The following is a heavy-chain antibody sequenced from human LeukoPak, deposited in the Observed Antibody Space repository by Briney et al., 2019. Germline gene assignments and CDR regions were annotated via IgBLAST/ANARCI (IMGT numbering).Heavy chain of an antibody. V-gene: IGHV4-59*01. CDR1: GGSFSGYY. CDR2: IYYSGST. CDR3: ARVSYDFWSGYYSGMDV. Sequence: SETLSLTCAVYGGSFSGYYWSWIRQPPGKGLEWIGYIYYSGSTNYNPSLKSRVTISVDTSKNQFSLKLSSVTAADTAVYYCARVSYDFWSGYYSGMDVWGQGTTVTVSS. D-gene: IGHD3-3*01. J-gene: IGHJ6*02.